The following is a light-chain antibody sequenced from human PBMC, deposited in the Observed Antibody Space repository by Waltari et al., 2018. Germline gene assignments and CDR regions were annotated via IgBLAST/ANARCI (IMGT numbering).Light chain of an antibody. J-gene: IGLJ2*01. Sequence: QSALTQPRSVSGSPGQSVTISCTGTSSDVGGYNYVSWYQQHPGKAPKLMIYDVSKRPSGFPDRFSGSQSGNTASLTISGLQAEDEADYYCCSYAGSYVVFGGGTKLTVL. CDR2: DVS. CDR3: CSYAGSYVV. V-gene: IGLV2-11*01. CDR1: SSDVGGYNY.